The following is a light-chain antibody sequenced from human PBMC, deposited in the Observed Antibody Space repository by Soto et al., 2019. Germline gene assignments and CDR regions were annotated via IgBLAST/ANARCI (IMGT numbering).Light chain of an antibody. V-gene: IGKV1-39*01. CDR2: AAS. CDR1: HNINNY. Sequence: DIQMTQSPSSLSASVGDRVTITCRATHNINNYLNWYQHKPGKAPELLIYAASTLQSRAPARFSGSGSGTDFTLTISSLQPEDSAAYYCQQTSSTPWTFGQGTKVEIK. J-gene: IGKJ1*01. CDR3: QQTSSTPWT.